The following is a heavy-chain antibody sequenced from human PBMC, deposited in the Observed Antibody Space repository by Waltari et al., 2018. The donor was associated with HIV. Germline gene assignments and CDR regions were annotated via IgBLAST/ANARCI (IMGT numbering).Heavy chain of an antibody. CDR1: GASINNRNYY. D-gene: IGHD1-26*01. CDR2: ISSSGNT. V-gene: IGHV4-31*03. Sequence: SLNCTAFGASINNRNYYWNWLRQFPGKGLEWIGYISSSGNTYYNPSFKSRVSIFRDTSLDQFSLTLTSVTVADTATYYCARGLLSCDDGTCDYWYFDLWGRGTLVSVSS. CDR3: ARGLLSCDDGTCDYWYFDL. J-gene: IGHJ2*01.